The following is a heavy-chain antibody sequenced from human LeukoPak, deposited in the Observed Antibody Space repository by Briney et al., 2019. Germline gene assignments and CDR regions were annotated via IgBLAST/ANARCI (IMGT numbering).Heavy chain of an antibody. V-gene: IGHV3-23*01. D-gene: IGHD4-23*01. CDR1: GFTFSSYG. Sequence: GGSLRLSCVASGFTFSSYGMNWVRQAPGKGLEWVSAVSGNGGSTYYADAVKGRFTISRDNSKNTVYLQMNSLRGEDTAVYYCAKRRTTVVTLDSWGQGALVSVSS. CDR3: AKRRTTVVTLDS. CDR2: VSGNGGST. J-gene: IGHJ4*02.